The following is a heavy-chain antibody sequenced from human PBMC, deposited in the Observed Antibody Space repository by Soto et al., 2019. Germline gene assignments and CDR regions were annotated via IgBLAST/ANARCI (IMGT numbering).Heavy chain of an antibody. V-gene: IGHV3-30-3*01. J-gene: IGHJ4*02. Sequence: QVPLVESGGGVVQPGRSLRLSCAASGFTFSSYAMHWVRQAPGKGLEWVAVISYDGSNKYYADSVKGRFTISRDNSKNTLYLQMNSLRAEDTAVYYCARDSDSTFDYWGQGTLVTVSS. CDR3: ARDSDSTFDY. D-gene: IGHD3-22*01. CDR2: ISYDGSNK. CDR1: GFTFSSYA.